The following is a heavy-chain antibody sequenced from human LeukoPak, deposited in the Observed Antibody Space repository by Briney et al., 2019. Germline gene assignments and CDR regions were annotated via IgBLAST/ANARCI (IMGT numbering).Heavy chain of an antibody. Sequence: ASVKVSFKASGFTFTNYYMHWVRQAPGQGLEWMGLINPSGSNTNYAQKFRGRVTMTRDTSTTTVYMELSSLSSDDTAVYYCAREESGGYFDYEGQGTLVTVSS. CDR3: AREESGGYFDY. CDR2: INPSGSNT. V-gene: IGHV1-46*01. D-gene: IGHD2-8*02. J-gene: IGHJ4*02. CDR1: GFTFTNYY.